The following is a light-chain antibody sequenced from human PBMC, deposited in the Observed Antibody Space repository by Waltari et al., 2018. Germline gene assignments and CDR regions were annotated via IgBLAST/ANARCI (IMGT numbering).Light chain of an antibody. Sequence: EIVMTQSPATLSVFPVERATLPCRASQSIRSNLAWYQPKPGQAPRLLIYGASTRATGIPARFSGSGSGTQFTLTISSLQSEDFAVYFCQQYDNWLGTFGQGTKVEIK. J-gene: IGKJ1*01. CDR1: QSIRSN. V-gene: IGKV3-15*01. CDR2: GAS. CDR3: QQYDNWLGT.